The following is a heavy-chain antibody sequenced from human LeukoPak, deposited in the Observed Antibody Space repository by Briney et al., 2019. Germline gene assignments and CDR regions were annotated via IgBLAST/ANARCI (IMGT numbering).Heavy chain of an antibody. CDR3: AKDDYSYYAMDV. Sequence: PGRSLRLSCAASGFTFSNYAMSWVRQAPGKGLEWVSTISGSGGSTFYADSVKGRFTISRDNSRNTLYLQMNSLRAEDTAIYYCAKDDYSYYAMDVWGRGTTVTVSS. CDR2: ISGSGGST. J-gene: IGHJ6*02. V-gene: IGHV3-23*01. CDR1: GFTFSNYA.